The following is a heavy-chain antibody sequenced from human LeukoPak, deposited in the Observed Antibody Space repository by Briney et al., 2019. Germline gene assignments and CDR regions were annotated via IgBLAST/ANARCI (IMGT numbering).Heavy chain of an antibody. CDR3: ARLPDDYGDYKYFQH. J-gene: IGHJ1*01. V-gene: IGHV3-7*01. Sequence: GGSLRLSCAASGFTLSDYYMSWFRQAPGKGLEWVANIKQDGSEKYYVDSVKGRFTISRDNVKNSLYLQMNSLRAEDTAVYYCARLPDDYGDYKYFQHWGQGTLVTVSS. CDR1: GFTLSDYY. D-gene: IGHD4-17*01. CDR2: IKQDGSEK.